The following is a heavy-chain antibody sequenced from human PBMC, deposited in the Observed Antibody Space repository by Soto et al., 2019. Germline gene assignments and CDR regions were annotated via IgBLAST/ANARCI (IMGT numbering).Heavy chain of an antibody. Sequence: PSETLSLTCTVSGDSSGDYNWSWIRQLPGKGLEWIGCVHYGGGTIYNPSLRSRVIVSEDTSKNQFFLKLTSVTAADTAVYYYARDPRDGLGHFDYWGLGILVTVSS. J-gene: IGHJ4*02. V-gene: IGHV4-31*03. CDR3: ARDPRDGLGHFDY. CDR1: GDSSGDYN. CDR2: VHYGGGT.